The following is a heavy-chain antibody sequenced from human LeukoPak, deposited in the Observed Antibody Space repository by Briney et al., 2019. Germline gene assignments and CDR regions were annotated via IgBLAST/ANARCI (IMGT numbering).Heavy chain of an antibody. Sequence: GGSLRLSCAASGLAFSSYAMSWVRQAPGKGLEWVSTISVASNTFYADSVKGRFTISRDNSRNTVYLQMTSLRADDAAVYYCADYGVSGVRNNFYWGQGTLVTVSS. CDR1: GLAFSSYA. J-gene: IGHJ4*02. CDR3: ADYGVSGVRNNFY. CDR2: ISVASNT. V-gene: IGHV3-23*01. D-gene: IGHD3-3*01.